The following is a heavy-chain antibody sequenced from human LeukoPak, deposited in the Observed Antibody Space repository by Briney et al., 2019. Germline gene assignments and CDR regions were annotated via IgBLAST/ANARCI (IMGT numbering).Heavy chain of an antibody. Sequence: GESLQISCKGSGYSFATYWIGWVRQRPGKGLEWMGIIFPRDSDTRYSPSFQGQVTISADKSSSTAYLQWSSLKASDTAMYYCARGLAVAGRGFDYWGQGTLVTVSS. CDR2: IFPRDSDT. CDR3: ARGLAVAGRGFDY. CDR1: GYSFATYW. J-gene: IGHJ4*02. D-gene: IGHD6-13*01. V-gene: IGHV5-51*01.